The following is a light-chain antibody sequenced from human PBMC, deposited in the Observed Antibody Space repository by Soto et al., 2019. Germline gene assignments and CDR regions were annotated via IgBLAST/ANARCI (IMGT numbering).Light chain of an antibody. V-gene: IGKV3-15*01. CDR3: QQDRSWPRT. CDR2: GAT. J-gene: IGKJ1*01. Sequence: EILLTQSPATLSVSPGETATLSCRASQNVLSDLAWYQQKPGQAPRLLVYGATTRATDAPAKFRGSGSGTEVRLTISSLQSEDFATDYCQQDRSWPRTCGQGSKVEI. CDR1: QNVLSD.